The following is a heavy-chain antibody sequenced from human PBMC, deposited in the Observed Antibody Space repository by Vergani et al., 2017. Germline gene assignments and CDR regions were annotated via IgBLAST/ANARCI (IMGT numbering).Heavy chain of an antibody. CDR3: GRERPETNAYDY. CDR2: IRPKTDGETT. J-gene: IGHJ4*02. D-gene: IGHD1-7*01. V-gene: IGHV3-15*01. CDR1: GFTFSSAW. Sequence: EVQPVESGGGLVKPGGSLRLSCTTSGFTFSSAWMSWVRQAPGKGLEWVARIRPKTDGETTDYAAPVKGRFTISRDDSKNTLYLQMNSLRGEDTAVYYCGRERPETNAYDYWGQGTLVTVSS.